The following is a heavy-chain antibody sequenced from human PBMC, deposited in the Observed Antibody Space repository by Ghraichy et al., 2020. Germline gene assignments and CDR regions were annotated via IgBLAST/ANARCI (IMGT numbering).Heavy chain of an antibody. CDR3: GSVFEY. J-gene: IGHJ4*02. Sequence: GGSLRLSCGASGITFNNYWMHLVRQAPCKGLMRVSRIDTDGTGTSYADSVKGRFTISRDNAKNTVYLEMNNLRAEDTAVYYCGSVFEYWGLGTLVTVSS. CDR2: IDTDGTGT. CDR1: GITFNNYW. V-gene: IGHV3-74*01.